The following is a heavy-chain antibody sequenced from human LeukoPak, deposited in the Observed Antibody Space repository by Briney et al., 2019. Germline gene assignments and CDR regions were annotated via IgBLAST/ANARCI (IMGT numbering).Heavy chain of an antibody. J-gene: IGHJ4*02. CDR2: IYTSGST. D-gene: IGHD2-2*01. Sequence: SETLSLTCSVSGGSISPYYWSWIQQPPGKGLEWIGRIYTSGSTNYNPSLKSRVTISVDTSKNQFSLKLSSVTAADTAVYYCARERVVPAGTVLGYWGQGTLVTVSS. CDR3: ARERVVPAGTVLGY. CDR1: GGSISPYY. V-gene: IGHV4-4*07.